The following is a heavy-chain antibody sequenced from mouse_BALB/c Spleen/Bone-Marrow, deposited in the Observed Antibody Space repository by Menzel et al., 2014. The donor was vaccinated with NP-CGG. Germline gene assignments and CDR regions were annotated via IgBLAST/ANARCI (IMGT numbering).Heavy chain of an antibody. CDR3: ARDGYYVFYAMDY. D-gene: IGHD2-3*01. CDR2: INSNGGST. J-gene: IGHJ4*01. V-gene: IGHV5-6-3*01. Sequence: EVHLVESGGGLVQPGGSLKLSCAASGFTFSSYGMSWVRQTPDKRLELVATINSNGGSTYYPDSAKGRFTISRDNAKNTLYLQMSSLKSEDTAMYYCARDGYYVFYAMDYRGQGTSVTVSS. CDR1: GFTFSSYG.